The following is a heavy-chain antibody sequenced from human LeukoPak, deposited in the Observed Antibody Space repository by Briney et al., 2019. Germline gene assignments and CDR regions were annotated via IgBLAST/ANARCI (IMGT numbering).Heavy chain of an antibody. V-gene: IGHV4-34*01. D-gene: IGHD7-27*01. J-gene: IGHJ4*02. CDR1: GGSFSGYY. CDR2: INHSGST. CDR3: AGSXWALXY. Sequence: PXXTLSXXCAVYGGSFSGYYWSWIRQPPGKGLEWIGEINHSGSTNYNPSLKSRVTISVDTSKNQFSLKLSSVTAADTAVYYCAGSXWALXYWGQGTLVTVSS.